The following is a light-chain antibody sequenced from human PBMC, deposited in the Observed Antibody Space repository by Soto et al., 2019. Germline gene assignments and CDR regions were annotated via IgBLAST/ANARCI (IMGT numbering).Light chain of an antibody. CDR2: AAS. V-gene: IGKV1-9*01. Sequence: IQLTQSPSSLSASVGDRVTITCRASQDIGIYLAWYQQKPGKAPNLLIYAASSLQRGVPSRFSGSGSGTDFTLTIRSLQPEDFATYHCQQLYTLPFTFGQGTRLEIK. J-gene: IGKJ5*01. CDR1: QDIGIY. CDR3: QQLYTLPFT.